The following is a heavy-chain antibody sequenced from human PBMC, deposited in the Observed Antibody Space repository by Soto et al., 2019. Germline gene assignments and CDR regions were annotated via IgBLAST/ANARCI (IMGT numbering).Heavy chain of an antibody. CDR2: ISNSGSTI. V-gene: IGHV3-11*01. CDR1: GLTFSDFY. D-gene: IGHD3-9*01. Sequence: PGGSLRLSCAASGLTFSDFYMTWIRQAPGKGLEWLSYISNSGSTIYYSDSVKGRFTISRDNAKKSLYLQMNSLRAEDTAIYYCARANYDILTGYSDYWGQGTLVTVSS. CDR3: ARANYDILTGYSDY. J-gene: IGHJ4*02.